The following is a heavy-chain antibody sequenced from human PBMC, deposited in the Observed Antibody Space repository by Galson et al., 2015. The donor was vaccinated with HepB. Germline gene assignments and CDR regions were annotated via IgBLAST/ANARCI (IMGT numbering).Heavy chain of an antibody. CDR3: ARYHIGAAGIHYYYYYYMDV. D-gene: IGHD6-13*01. J-gene: IGHJ6*03. V-gene: IGHV1-18*01. CDR2: ISAYNGNT. Sequence: SVKVSCKASGYTFTSYGISWVRQAPGQGLEWMGWISAYNGNTNYAQKLQGRVTVTTDTSTSTAYMELGSLRSDDTAVYYCARYHIGAAGIHYYYYYYMDVWGKGTTVTVSS. CDR1: GYTFTSYG.